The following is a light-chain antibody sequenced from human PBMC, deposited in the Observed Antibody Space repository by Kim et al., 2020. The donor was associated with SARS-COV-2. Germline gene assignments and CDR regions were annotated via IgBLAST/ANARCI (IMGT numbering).Light chain of an antibody. V-gene: IGKV1-17*01. Sequence: AYVGDRVTITGRARQGIRNDLGLSQQKPGKPPKRLIYAASSLQSRVPCRFGGSRSGTEFTLSISSLQPEELATNYCLQHNSYPLTFGGGAKGDIK. CDR2: AAS. J-gene: IGKJ4*01. CDR1: QGIRND. CDR3: LQHNSYPLT.